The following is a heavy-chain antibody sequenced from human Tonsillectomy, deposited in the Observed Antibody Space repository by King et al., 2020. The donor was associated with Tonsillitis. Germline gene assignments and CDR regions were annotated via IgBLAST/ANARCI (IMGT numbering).Heavy chain of an antibody. D-gene: IGHD5-18*01. CDR1: GFSFSIYW. J-gene: IGHJ4*02. CDR3: ARWIEHWFYFLY. V-gene: IGHV3-7*01. CDR2: INPDGSEK. Sequence: EVQLVESGGGVVQPGGSLRLSCAASGFSFSIYWMNWVRQAPGKGLEWVATINPDGSEKYYLDSVKGRFTTSRDNGKNSVYLQMTSLRAEDTAVYYCARWIEHWFYFLYWGLGTQVTVSS.